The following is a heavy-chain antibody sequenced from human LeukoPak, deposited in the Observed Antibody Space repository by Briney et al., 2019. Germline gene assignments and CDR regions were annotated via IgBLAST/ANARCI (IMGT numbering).Heavy chain of an antibody. CDR2: INPNSGGT. Sequence: ASVKVSCKASGYTFTGYYMHWVRQAPGQGLEWMGWINPNSGGTNYAQKFQGRVTMTRDTSISTAYMELSRLRSDDTAVYHCASCLRFGELSLADYWGQGTLVTVSS. D-gene: IGHD3-10*01. CDR1: GYTFTGYY. V-gene: IGHV1-2*02. CDR3: ASCLRFGELSLADY. J-gene: IGHJ4*02.